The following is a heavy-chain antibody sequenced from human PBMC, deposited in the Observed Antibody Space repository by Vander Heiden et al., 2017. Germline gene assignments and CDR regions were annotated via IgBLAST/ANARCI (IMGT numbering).Heavy chain of an antibody. D-gene: IGHD1-20*01. V-gene: IGHV3-23*01. CDR2: ISGSGSNT. CDR3: AKDFGDNGFYYGLDV. Sequence: VQLLESGGGVVQRGGSLRLAGAASGHTLGRTAMNWVRQAPGKGLEWVSVISGSGSNTYYADSVKGRFTISRDNSKNTLYLQMSSLRAEDTAVYYCAKDFGDNGFYYGLDVWGQRTTVTVSS. J-gene: IGHJ6*02. CDR1: GHTLGRTA.